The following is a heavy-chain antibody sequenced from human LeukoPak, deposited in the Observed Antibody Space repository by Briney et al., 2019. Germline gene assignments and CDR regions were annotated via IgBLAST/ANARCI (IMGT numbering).Heavy chain of an antibody. J-gene: IGHJ4*02. Sequence: SVKVSCKASGGTFSSYAISWVRQAPGQRLEWMGRIIHILGIANYAQKFQGRVTITADKSTSTAYMELSSLRSEDTAVYYCARVAQRYYGDYFDYWGQGTLVTVSS. V-gene: IGHV1-69*04. D-gene: IGHD3-3*01. CDR2: IIHILGIA. CDR1: GGTFSSYA. CDR3: ARVAQRYYGDYFDY.